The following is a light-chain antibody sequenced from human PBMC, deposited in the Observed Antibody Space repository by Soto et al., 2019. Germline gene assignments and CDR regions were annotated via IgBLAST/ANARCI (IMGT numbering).Light chain of an antibody. V-gene: IGKV3-20*01. CDR2: GAS. Sequence: TVLTQSPGTLSLSPGERATLSCRASQSVSSSYLAWYQQKPGQAPRLLIYGASSRATGIPDRFSGSGSGTDFTLTISRLEPEDFAVYYCQQFGSSQWTFGQGTKLEIK. CDR3: QQFGSSQWT. CDR1: QSVSSSY. J-gene: IGKJ1*01.